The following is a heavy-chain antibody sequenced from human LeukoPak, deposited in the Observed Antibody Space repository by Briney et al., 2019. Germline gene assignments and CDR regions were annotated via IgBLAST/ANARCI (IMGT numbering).Heavy chain of an antibody. D-gene: IGHD3-10*01. Sequence: ASVKVSCKASGYTFTSYGISWVRQAPGQGLEWMGWISAYNGNTGYAQKFQGRVTITRNTSISTAYMELSSLRSEDTAVYYCARDPSYRITMVRGVPAYYYMDVWGKGTTVTVSS. CDR1: GYTFTSYG. CDR3: ARDPSYRITMVRGVPAYYYMDV. CDR2: ISAYNGNT. V-gene: IGHV1-8*03. J-gene: IGHJ6*03.